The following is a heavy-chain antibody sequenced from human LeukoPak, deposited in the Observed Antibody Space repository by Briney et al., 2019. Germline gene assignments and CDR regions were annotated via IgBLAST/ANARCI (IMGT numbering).Heavy chain of an antibody. Sequence: GGSLRLSCAASGFTFSSYAMSWVRQAPGKGLEWVSGISDSGDRTYYADSVKGRFTISRDNSKNMLYMQMNSLRAEDTALYYCAKGDSSFNYFDYWGQGTLVTVSS. CDR2: ISDSGDRT. CDR3: AKGDSSFNYFDY. CDR1: GFTFSSYA. J-gene: IGHJ4*02. V-gene: IGHV3-23*01. D-gene: IGHD6-6*01.